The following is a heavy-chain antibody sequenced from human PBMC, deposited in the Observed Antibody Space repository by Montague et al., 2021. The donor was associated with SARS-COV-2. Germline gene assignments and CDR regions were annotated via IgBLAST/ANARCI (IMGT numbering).Heavy chain of an antibody. CDR2: NHYTGST. J-gene: IGHJ3*01. D-gene: IGHD5-18*01. V-gene: IGHV4-39*01. CDR1: GGSISNSIYY. Sequence: SETLSLTCTVSGGSISNSIYYWGWIRQPPGRGLEWIGSNHYTGSTYYNPSLKSRGIITMNTSNNQFFLLLTSVTAAATAVYYCARPGRGYSYGLDAFEVWGQGTMVTVSS. CDR3: ARPGRGYSYGLDAFEV.